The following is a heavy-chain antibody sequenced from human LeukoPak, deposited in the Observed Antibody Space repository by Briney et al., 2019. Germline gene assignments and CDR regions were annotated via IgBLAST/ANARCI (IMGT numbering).Heavy chain of an antibody. CDR2: ISSSSSYI. CDR3: ARGGYYDSSGGRGDGVYFDY. J-gene: IGHJ4*02. D-gene: IGHD3-22*01. V-gene: IGHV3-21*04. CDR1: GFTFSSYW. Sequence: PGGSLRLSCAASGFTFSSYWMTWVRQAPGKGLEWVSSISSSSSYIYYADSVKGRFTISRDNAKNSLYLQMNSLRAADTAVYYCARGGYYDSSGGRGDGVYFDYWGQGTLVTVSS.